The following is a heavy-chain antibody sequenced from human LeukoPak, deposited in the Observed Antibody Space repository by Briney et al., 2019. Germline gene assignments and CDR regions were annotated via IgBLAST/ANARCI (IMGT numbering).Heavy chain of an antibody. J-gene: IGHJ4*02. CDR1: GFTFDDYA. CDR3: AKSTNYDILTEFDY. V-gene: IGHV3-9*01. CDR2: ISWNSGSI. D-gene: IGHD3-9*01. Sequence: PGGSLRLSCAASGFTFDDYAMHWVRLAPGKGLEWVSGISWNSGSIGYADSVKGRFTISRDNAKNSLYLQMNSLRAEDTALYYCAKSTNYDILTEFDYWGQGTLVTVSS.